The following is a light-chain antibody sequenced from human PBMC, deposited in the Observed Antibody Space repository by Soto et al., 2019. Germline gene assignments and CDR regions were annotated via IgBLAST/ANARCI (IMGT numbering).Light chain of an antibody. CDR3: QQYGTLIT. J-gene: IGKJ5*01. Sequence: VMTQDPATLSVSPGERCTLSCLAIQSLSSSYLAWYQQKPGQAPRLLIYCSFSRATGIPDRFSGSGSGTDFTLTISRLEPEDSAVYYCQQYGTLITFGPGTRLDIK. V-gene: IGKV3-20*01. CDR2: CSF. CDR1: QSLSSSY.